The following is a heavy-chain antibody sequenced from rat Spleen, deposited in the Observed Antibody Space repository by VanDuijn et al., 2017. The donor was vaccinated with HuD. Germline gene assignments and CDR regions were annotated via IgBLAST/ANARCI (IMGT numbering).Heavy chain of an antibody. D-gene: IGHD1-12*02. V-gene: IGHV5-19*01. CDR3: TTDTFYDGSYYPGGFDY. Sequence: EVKLVESGGGLLQPGRSMKLSCAASGFTFNNYGMHWIRQAPTKGLEWVASISPSGGDNTYYRDSVKGRFTISRDNAKSTLYLKLDSLRSEDTATYYCTTDTFYDGSYYPGGFDYWGQGAMVTVSS. CDR2: ISPSGGDNT. CDR1: GFTFNNYG. J-gene: IGHJ2*01.